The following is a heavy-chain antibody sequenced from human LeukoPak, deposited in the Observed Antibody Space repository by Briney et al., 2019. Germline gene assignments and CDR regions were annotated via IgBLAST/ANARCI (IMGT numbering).Heavy chain of an antibody. CDR2: ISGSGGST. J-gene: IGHJ4*02. D-gene: IGHD3-22*01. CDR3: AKGFYDSSGYVLDY. Sequence: HSGGSLRLSCAASVFTFSSYAMSRVRPAPGKGLEWVSAISGSGGSTYYADSVKGRFTISRDNSKNTLYLQMSSLRAEDTAVYYCAKGFYDSSGYVLDYWGQGTLVTVSS. CDR1: VFTFSSYA. V-gene: IGHV3-23*01.